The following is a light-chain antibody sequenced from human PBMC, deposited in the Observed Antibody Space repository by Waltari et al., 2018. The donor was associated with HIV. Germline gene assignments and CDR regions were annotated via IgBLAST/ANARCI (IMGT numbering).Light chain of an antibody. CDR1: ALQKHY. CDR3: QSTDTAGTVGV. CDR2: KDT. J-gene: IGLJ3*02. Sequence: SSELTQPPSMSVSPGQTARLPCSGDALQKHYAKWYQQKPGRAPVLIIFKDTYRPSGIPERFSGSTSGTTATLTISDVQAGDEADYYCQSTDTAGTVGVFGGGTKLT. V-gene: IGLV3-25*03.